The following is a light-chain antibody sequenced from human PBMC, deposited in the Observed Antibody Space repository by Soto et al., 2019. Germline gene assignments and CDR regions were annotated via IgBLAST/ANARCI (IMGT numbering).Light chain of an antibody. CDR1: QSVRSN. CDR3: QQHSAWPLT. Sequence: EIVMTQSPATLSVSPGERATLFCRASQSVRSNFLAWYQQKPGQAPRLLIYGASTRATGIPARFSGSGSGTEFTLTINSLQSEDFAVYYCQQHSAWPLTFVGGTKVEIK. J-gene: IGKJ4*01. V-gene: IGKV3-15*01. CDR2: GAS.